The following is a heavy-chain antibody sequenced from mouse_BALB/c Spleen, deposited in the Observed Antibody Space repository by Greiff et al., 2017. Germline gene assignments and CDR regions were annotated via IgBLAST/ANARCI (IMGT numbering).Heavy chain of an antibody. J-gene: IGHJ3*01. D-gene: IGHD2-14*01. CDR1: GYSFTGYF. V-gene: IGHV1-20*02. CDR3: ARERRYGFAY. CDR2: INPYNGDT. Sequence: EVQLVESGPELVKPGASVKISCKASGYSFTGYFMNWVMQSHGKSLEWIGRINPYNGDTFYNQKFKGKATLTVDKSSSTAHMELRSLASEDSAVYYCARERRYGFAYWGQGTLVTVSA.